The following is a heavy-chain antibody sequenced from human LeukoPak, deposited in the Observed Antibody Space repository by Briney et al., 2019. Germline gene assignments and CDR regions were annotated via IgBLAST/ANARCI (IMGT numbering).Heavy chain of an antibody. Sequence: PSETLSLTCTVSGGSISSYYWSWIRQPPGKGLEWIGYIYYSGSTNYNPSLKSRVTISVDTSKNQFSLKLSSVTAADTAVYYWAREETGDLWGGGLDYWGQGTLVTVSS. J-gene: IGHJ4*02. CDR3: AREETGDLWGGGLDY. CDR1: GGSISSYY. CDR2: IYYSGST. V-gene: IGHV4-59*01. D-gene: IGHD7-27*01.